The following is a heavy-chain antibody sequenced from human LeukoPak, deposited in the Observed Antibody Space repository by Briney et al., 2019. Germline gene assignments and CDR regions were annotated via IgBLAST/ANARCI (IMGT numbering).Heavy chain of an antibody. CDR2: ISSSGSTR. CDR1: GFTFSSYS. Sequence: GGSLRLSCAASGFTFSSYSMNWVRQAPGKGLEWVSYISSSGSTRYYADSVKGRFTISRDNAENSLYLQMNSLRAEDTAVYYCVRTYDHKNWYFDLWGRGTLVTVSS. V-gene: IGHV3-48*04. D-gene: IGHD1-1*01. CDR3: VRTYDHKNWYFDL. J-gene: IGHJ2*01.